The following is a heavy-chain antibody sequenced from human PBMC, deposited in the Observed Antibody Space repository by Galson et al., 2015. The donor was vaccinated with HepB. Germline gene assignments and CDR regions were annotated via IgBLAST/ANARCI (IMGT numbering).Heavy chain of an antibody. Sequence: SVKVSCKASGYTFTSYGISWVRQAPGQGLEWMGWISAYNGNTNYAQKLQGRVTMTTDTSTSTAYMELRSLRSDDTAVYYCAREMYHFYDSSGRAGYYFDYWGQGTLVTVSS. D-gene: IGHD3-22*01. CDR1: GYTFTSYG. CDR2: ISAYNGNT. V-gene: IGHV1-18*01. J-gene: IGHJ4*02. CDR3: AREMYHFYDSSGRAGYYFDY.